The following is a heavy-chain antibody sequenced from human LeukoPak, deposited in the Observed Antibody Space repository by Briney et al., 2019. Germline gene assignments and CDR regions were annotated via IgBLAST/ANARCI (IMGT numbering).Heavy chain of an antibody. J-gene: IGHJ4*02. V-gene: IGHV1-18*01. CDR3: ARGSYYDY. D-gene: IGHD1-26*01. Sequence: ASVKVSCKASGYTFTSHGISWVRQAPGQGLEWMGWISTYNGNTNYAQKLQGRVSMTTDTSTNTAYVELRSLTSDDTAVYYCARGSYYDYWGQGTLVTVSS. CDR2: ISTYNGNT. CDR1: GYTFTSHG.